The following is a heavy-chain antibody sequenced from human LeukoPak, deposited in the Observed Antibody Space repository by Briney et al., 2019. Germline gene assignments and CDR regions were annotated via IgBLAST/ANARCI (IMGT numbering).Heavy chain of an antibody. CDR2: ISSGGSTI. CDR1: GFTFSSYE. D-gene: IGHD2-15*01. V-gene: IGHV3-48*03. CDR3: ARDSGYCSGGSGYVFDY. Sequence: GGSLRLSCGASGFTFSSYEMNWVRQAPGKGLEWVSDISSGGSTIYYADSVKGRFTISRDNAKNSLYLQMNSLRAEDTAVYYCARDSGYCSGGSGYVFDYWGEGTLVTVSS. J-gene: IGHJ4*02.